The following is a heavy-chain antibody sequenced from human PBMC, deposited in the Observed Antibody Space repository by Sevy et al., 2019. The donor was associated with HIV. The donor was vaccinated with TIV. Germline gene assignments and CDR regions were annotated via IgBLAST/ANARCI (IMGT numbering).Heavy chain of an antibody. CDR3: AGGFWSGFDY. Sequence: GGSLRLSCAASGLIFSSYVMNWVRQAPGKGLEWVSAISGHGGSTYYADSVKGRFTISRDNSKNTVDLQMNSLRAEDTAMYYCAGGFWSGFDYWGQRTLVTVSS. CDR2: ISGHGGST. J-gene: IGHJ4*02. D-gene: IGHD3-3*01. CDR1: GLIFSSYV. V-gene: IGHV3-23*01.